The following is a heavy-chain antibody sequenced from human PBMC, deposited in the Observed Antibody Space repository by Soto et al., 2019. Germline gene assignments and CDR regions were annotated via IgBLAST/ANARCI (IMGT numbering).Heavy chain of an antibody. CDR1: GYTFTSYY. D-gene: IGHD6-13*01. CDR3: ARAYSSSWTPCGYYYGMDV. Sequence: QVQLVQSGGEVKKPGASVKVSCKASGYTFTSYYMHWVRQAPGQGLEWMGIINPSGGSTSYAQKFQGRVTMTRDTSTSTVYMELSSLRSEDTAVYYCARAYSSSWTPCGYYYGMDVWGQGTTVTVSS. CDR2: INPSGGST. J-gene: IGHJ6*02. V-gene: IGHV1-46*01.